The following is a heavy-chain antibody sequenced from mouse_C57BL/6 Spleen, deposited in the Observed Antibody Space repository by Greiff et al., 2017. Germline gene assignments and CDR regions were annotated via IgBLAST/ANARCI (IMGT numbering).Heavy chain of an antibody. V-gene: IGHV6-6*01. D-gene: IGHD2-3*01. CDR3: TRDDGYYAMDY. CDR1: GFTFSDAW. Sequence: EVQLVESGGGLVQPGGSMKLSCAASGFTFSDAWMDWVRQSPEKGLEWVAEIRNKANNHATYYAESVKGRFTISRDDSKSSVYLQMNSLRAEDTGIYYCTRDDGYYAMDYWGQGTSVTVSS. J-gene: IGHJ4*01. CDR2: IRNKANNHAT.